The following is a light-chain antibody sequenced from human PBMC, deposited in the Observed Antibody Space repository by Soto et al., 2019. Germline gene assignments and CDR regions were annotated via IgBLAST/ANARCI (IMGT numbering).Light chain of an antibody. CDR1: SSNIGGNT. CDR3: VAWDDSLNGWV. J-gene: IGLJ3*02. V-gene: IGLV1-44*01. CDR2: SDI. Sequence: QLVLTQPPSASATPGQRVTISCSGSSSNIGGNTVNWYQQFPGTTPKLLIFSDIQRPSGVPDRFSGSKSGTSVFLAISGLQSEDEADYYCVAWDDSLNGWVFGGGTKVTVL.